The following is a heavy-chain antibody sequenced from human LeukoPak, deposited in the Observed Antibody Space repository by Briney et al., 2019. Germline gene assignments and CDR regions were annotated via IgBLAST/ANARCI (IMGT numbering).Heavy chain of an antibody. V-gene: IGHV1-18*01. D-gene: IGHD3-22*01. CDR1: GYTFTSYG. J-gene: IGHJ5*02. CDR3: AILDPPRYYYDSSRRDPNWFDP. CDR2: ISAYNGNT. Sequence: ASVKVPCTASGYTFTSYGISWVRQAPGQGLEWMGWISAYNGNTNYAQKLQGRVTMTTDTSTSTAYMELRSLRSDDTAVYYCAILDPPRYYYDSSRRDPNWFDPWGQGTLVTVSS.